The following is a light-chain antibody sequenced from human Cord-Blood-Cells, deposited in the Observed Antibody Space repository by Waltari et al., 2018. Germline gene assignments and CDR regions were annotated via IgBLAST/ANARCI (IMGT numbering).Light chain of an antibody. V-gene: IGKV3-20*01. CDR2: GAS. CDR1: QSVSSSY. CDR3: QQYGSSPRT. J-gene: IGKJ4*01. Sequence: EIVFTQSPGPLSLSPGERATLSCRASQSVSSSYLAWYQQKPGQAPRLLIYGASSRATGIPDRFSGSGSGTDFTLTISRLEPEDFAVYYCQQYGSSPRTFGGGTKVEIK.